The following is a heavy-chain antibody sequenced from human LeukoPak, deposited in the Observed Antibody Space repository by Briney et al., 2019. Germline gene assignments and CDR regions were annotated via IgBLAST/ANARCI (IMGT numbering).Heavy chain of an antibody. J-gene: IGHJ4*02. CDR1: GFTVSSNY. CDR2: IYSGGST. V-gene: IGHV3-66*01. Sequence: GGSLRLSCAASGFTVSSNYMSWVRQAPGKGLEWVSVIYSGGSTYYADSVKGRFTISRDNSKNTLYLQMNSLRAEDTAVYYCAKERRARGPFDYWGQGTLVTVSS. D-gene: IGHD3-10*01. CDR3: AKERRARGPFDY.